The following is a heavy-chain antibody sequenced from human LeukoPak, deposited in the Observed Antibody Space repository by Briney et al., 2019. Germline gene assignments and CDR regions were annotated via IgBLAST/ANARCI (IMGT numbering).Heavy chain of an antibody. CDR1: GYTFTSYG. D-gene: IGHD5-24*01. CDR3: ARDREEGYNSYYFDS. CDR2: ISAYNGNT. V-gene: IGHV1-18*01. J-gene: IGHJ4*02. Sequence: ASVKVSCKASGYTFTSYGISWVRQAPGQGLEWMGWISAYNGNTNYAQKLQGRVTMTTDTSTTTVYMELSSLRSEDTAVYYCARDREEGYNSYYFDSWGQGTLVIVSS.